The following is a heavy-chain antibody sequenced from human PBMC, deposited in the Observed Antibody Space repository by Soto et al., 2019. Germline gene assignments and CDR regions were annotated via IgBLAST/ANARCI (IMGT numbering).Heavy chain of an antibody. CDR3: ARGSSSYYDYGMDV. Sequence: TLSLTCAVSGDSISRGGYSWTWIRQPPGKALEWIGNIYDSGSTSYNPSLKSRVTMSVDTSKNQFSLRLTSVTAADTAVYFCARGSSSYYDYGMDVWGQGTTGTVS. J-gene: IGHJ6*02. V-gene: IGHV4-30-2*01. D-gene: IGHD6-6*01. CDR1: GDSISRGGYS. CDR2: IYDSGST.